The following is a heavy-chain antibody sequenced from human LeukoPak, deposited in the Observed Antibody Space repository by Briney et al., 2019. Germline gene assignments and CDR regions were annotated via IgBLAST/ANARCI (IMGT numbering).Heavy chain of an antibody. J-gene: IGHJ4*02. D-gene: IGHD3-22*01. CDR1: GGTFSSYA. Sequence: GASVKVSCKASGGTFSSYAISWVRQAPGQGLEWMGRIIPILGIANYAQKFQGRVTITADKSTSTAYMELSSLRSEDAAVYYCARDTRDGLYYYDSSGYYYLSDWGQGTLVTVSS. CDR3: ARDTRDGLYYYDSSGYYYLSD. V-gene: IGHV1-69*04. CDR2: IIPILGIA.